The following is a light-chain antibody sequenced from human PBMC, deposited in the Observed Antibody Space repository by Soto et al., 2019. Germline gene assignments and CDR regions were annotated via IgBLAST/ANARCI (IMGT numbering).Light chain of an antibody. J-gene: IGKJ1*01. CDR1: QRISSW. V-gene: IGKV1-5*01. Sequence: DIQMTQSPSTLSASVGDRVTITCRARQRISSWLAWYPQKPGKAPKLLIYDASSLESGVPSRFSGSGSGTEFTLTISSLQPDDFATYYCQQYNSYPKTFVQGTKVEIK. CDR3: QQYNSYPKT. CDR2: DAS.